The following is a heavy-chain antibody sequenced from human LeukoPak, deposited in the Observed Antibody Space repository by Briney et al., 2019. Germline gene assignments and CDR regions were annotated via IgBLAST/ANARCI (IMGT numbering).Heavy chain of an antibody. CDR2: ISSSSSYI. CDR1: GFTSSSYS. V-gene: IGHV3-21*01. CDR3: ARTNGYYDSSLSGEFDY. D-gene: IGHD3-22*01. Sequence: PGGSLRLSCAASGFTSSSYSMNWVRQAPGKGLEWVSSISSSSSYIYYADSVKGRFTISRDNAKNSLYLQMNSLRAEDTAVYYCARTNGYYDSSLSGEFDYWGQGTLVTVSS. J-gene: IGHJ4*02.